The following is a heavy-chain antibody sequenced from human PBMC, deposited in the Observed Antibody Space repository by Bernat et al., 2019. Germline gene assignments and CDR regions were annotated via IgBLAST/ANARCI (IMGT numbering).Heavy chain of an antibody. CDR3: TTGPRSSGPGRQAFDI. J-gene: IGHJ3*02. CDR1: GFTFNNAW. D-gene: IGHD6-19*01. CDR2: IKSKIDSGTT. V-gene: IGHV3-15*01. Sequence: EVQLVESGGGLVKPGGSLRLSCAASGFTFNNAWMSWVRQAPGKGLEWVGRIKSKIDSGTTDYTAPVKGRFTISRDDSKNTLYLQMNSLKTEDTAVYYCTTGPRSSGPGRQAFDIWGQGTMVTVSS.